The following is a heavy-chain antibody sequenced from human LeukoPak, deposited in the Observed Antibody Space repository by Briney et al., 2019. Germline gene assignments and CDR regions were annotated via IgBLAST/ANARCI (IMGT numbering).Heavy chain of an antibody. CDR3: ARLPGPYFYDTSGQIPEAFDI. D-gene: IGHD3-22*01. J-gene: IGHJ3*02. CDR2: ISAYNGNT. Sequence: ASVKVSCNASGYIFTSYDISWVRQAPGQGLEWMGRISAYNGNTNYAQKLQGRVTMTTDTSTSTAYMDLRSLRSDDTAVYYCARLPGPYFYDTSGQIPEAFDIWGQGTMVTVSS. CDR1: GYIFTSYD. V-gene: IGHV1-18*01.